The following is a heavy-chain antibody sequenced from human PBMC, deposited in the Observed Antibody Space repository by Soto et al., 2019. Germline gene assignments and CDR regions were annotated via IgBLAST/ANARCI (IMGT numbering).Heavy chain of an antibody. J-gene: IGHJ6*02. CDR1: GYTFTSYG. V-gene: IGHV1-18*04. CDR2: ISAYNGNT. Sequence: QVQLVQSGAEVKKPGASVKVSCKASGYTFTSYGISWVRQAPGQGLEWMGWISAYNGNTNYAQKLQGRVTMTTHTSTSTAYMELRSLRSDDTAVYYCARDGYSGYEEYYYYGMDVWGQGTTVTVSS. CDR3: ARDGYSGYEEYYYYGMDV. D-gene: IGHD5-12*01.